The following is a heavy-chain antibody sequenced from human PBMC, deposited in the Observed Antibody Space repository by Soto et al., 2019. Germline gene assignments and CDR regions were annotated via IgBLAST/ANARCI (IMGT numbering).Heavy chain of an antibody. CDR2: IKSKTDGGTT. CDR1: GFTFSNAW. D-gene: IGHD3-16*01. CDR3: TASGAPNIMITFGGVTDFDY. J-gene: IGHJ4*02. V-gene: IGHV3-15*01. Sequence: GSLRLSCAASGFTFSNAWMSWVRQAPGKGLEWVGRIKSKTDGGTTDYAAPVKGRFTISRDDSKNTLYLQMNSLKTEDTAVYYCTASGAPNIMITFGGVTDFDYWGQGTLVTVSS.